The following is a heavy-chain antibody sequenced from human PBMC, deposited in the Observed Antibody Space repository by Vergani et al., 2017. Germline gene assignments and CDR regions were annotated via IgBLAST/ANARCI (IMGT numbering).Heavy chain of an antibody. CDR1: GGTFSSYT. CDR3: ASAGPSGGWFDP. J-gene: IGHJ5*02. Sequence: QVQLVQSGAEVKKPGSSVKVSCKASGGTFSSYTISWVRQAPGQGLEWMGRIIPILGIANYAQKFQGRVTITADKSTSTAYMELSSLRSEDKAVYYCASAGPSGGWFDPWGQGTLVTVSS. V-gene: IGHV1-69*02. CDR2: IIPILGIA. D-gene: IGHD1-26*01.